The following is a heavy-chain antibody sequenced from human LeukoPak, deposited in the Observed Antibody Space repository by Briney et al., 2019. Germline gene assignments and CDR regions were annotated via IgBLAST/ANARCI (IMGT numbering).Heavy chain of an antibody. CDR3: ARRGGSGRAFDY. J-gene: IGHJ4*02. CDR2: IYYTGST. D-gene: IGHD1-26*01. Sequence: LSETLSLTCSVSGASISGGTYYWGWIRQPPGKGLEWIGSIYYTGSTYGNPSLKSRVTISVDTSKNQFSLKLSSVTAADTAVYYCARRGGSGRAFDYWGQGTLVTVSS. CDR1: GASISGGTYY. V-gene: IGHV4-39*01.